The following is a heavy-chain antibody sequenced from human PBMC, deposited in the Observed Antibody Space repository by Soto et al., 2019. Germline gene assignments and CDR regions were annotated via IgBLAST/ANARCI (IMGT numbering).Heavy chain of an antibody. CDR1: GFIVSSSY. V-gene: IGHV3-53*02. J-gene: IGHJ4*02. Sequence: EVQVVETGGGLIQPGGSLRLSCAASGFIVSSSYMSWVRQAPGKGLEWVSTIYSGGSTFYADSVKGRFTISRDKSKNTLYLQMNSLRAEDTAVYYCARYVVYGGPYFDYWGQGTLVTVSS. D-gene: IGHD4-17*01. CDR3: ARYVVYGGPYFDY. CDR2: IYSGGST.